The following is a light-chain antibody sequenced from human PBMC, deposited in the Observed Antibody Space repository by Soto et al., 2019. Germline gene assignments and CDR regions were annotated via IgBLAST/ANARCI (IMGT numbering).Light chain of an antibody. V-gene: IGKV3-20*01. Sequence: EIVLTQSPCTLSVSPGERATLSCRASQSVSSSYLAWYQQKPGQAPRLLIYGASSRATGIPGRFSGSGSGTDFTLTISRLEPEDFAVYYCQQYGSSPRTFGQGTKVDIK. CDR3: QQYGSSPRT. J-gene: IGKJ1*01. CDR1: QSVSSSY. CDR2: GAS.